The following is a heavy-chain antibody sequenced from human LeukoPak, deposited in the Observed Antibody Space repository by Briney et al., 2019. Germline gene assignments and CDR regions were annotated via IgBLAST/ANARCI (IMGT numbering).Heavy chain of an antibody. CDR1: GYSFSSAYR. J-gene: IGHJ4*02. CDR2: IYDTGRI. Sequence: PSETLCLTCADSGYSFSSAYRWGWIRQPQGGGLDWIGTIYDTGRIYYNPSLKGRVTTSVDTSKDQFSLTLTSVTAADTAVYYCANVETLTTAYFDDWGQGTLVTVSS. D-gene: IGHD4-17*01. V-gene: IGHV4-38-2*01. CDR3: ANVETLTTAYFDD.